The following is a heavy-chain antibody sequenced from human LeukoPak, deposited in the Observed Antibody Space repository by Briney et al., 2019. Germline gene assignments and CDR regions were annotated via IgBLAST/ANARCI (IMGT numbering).Heavy chain of an antibody. CDR1: GLTFSSYA. Sequence: GGSLRLSCAASGLTFSSYAMSWVRQAPGKGLEWVSGINWNGGSTGYADSVKGRFTISRDNAKNSLYLQMNSLRAEDTALYYCARSYSSSWYYFDYWGQGTLVTVSS. CDR3: ARSYSSSWYYFDY. V-gene: IGHV3-20*04. D-gene: IGHD6-13*01. CDR2: INWNGGST. J-gene: IGHJ4*02.